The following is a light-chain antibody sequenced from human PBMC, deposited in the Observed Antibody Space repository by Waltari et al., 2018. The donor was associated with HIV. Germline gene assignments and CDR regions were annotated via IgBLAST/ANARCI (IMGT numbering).Light chain of an antibody. V-gene: IGLV2-18*02. J-gene: IGLJ2*01. Sequence: QSALTQPPSVYGSLGQSVTISCTGTSSDVGNYNEVSWYQQSPGTAPTRMIYDVSNRPSGVPDRFSGSKSGNTASLTISGLQAEDEADYYCSSFTTSITVVFGGGTKLTVL. CDR2: DVS. CDR3: SSFTTSITVV. CDR1: SSDVGNYNE.